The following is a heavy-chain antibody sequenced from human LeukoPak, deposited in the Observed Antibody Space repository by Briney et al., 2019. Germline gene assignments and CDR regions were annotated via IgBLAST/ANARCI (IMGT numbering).Heavy chain of an antibody. D-gene: IGHD5-18*01. J-gene: IGHJ4*02. Sequence: SETLSLTRTVSGGPLSNSSYYWGWIRQPPGKGLEWSGCIYYSASTYYNPSLKSRVTISVDTSKNQFSPKLCSVSAPDTVVYYCARHDVIQLWLYWGKGTLVTV. CDR3: ARHDVIQLWLY. CDR1: GGPLSNSSYY. CDR2: IYYSAST. V-gene: IGHV4-39*01.